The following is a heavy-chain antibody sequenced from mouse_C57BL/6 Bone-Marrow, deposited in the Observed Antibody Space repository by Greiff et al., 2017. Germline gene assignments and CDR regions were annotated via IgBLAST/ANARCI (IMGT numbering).Heavy chain of an antibody. J-gene: IGHJ3*01. D-gene: IGHD2-5*01. CDR1: GFNITDYY. V-gene: IGHV14-2*01. CDR3: AGGYSNCVVAWFAY. CDR2: IDPEDGRT. Sequence: EVKLMESGAELVKPGASVKLSCTASGFNITDYYMHWVKQRTEQGLEWIGRIDPEDGRTKYDPKFQSKATITADTSSNTAYLQLSSLTSEDTAVYYCAGGYSNCVVAWFAYWGQGTLVTVSA.